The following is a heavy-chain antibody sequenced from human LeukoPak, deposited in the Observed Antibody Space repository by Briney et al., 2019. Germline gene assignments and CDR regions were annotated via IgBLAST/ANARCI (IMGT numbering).Heavy chain of an antibody. CDR2: INPNSGGT. CDR1: GYTFTGYY. J-gene: IGHJ4*02. D-gene: IGHD3-10*01. Sequence: ASVKVSCKSSGYTFTGYYMHWVRQAPGQGLEWMGWINPNSGGTNYAQKFQGRVTMTMDTSISTAYMELSRLRSDDTAVYYCARTGTYDGSGSYYFDYWGQGTLVTVSS. V-gene: IGHV1-2*02. CDR3: ARTGTYDGSGSYYFDY.